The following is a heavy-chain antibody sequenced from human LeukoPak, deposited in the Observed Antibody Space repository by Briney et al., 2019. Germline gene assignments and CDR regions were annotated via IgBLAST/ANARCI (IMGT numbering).Heavy chain of an antibody. CDR1: GFTVSSNY. J-gene: IGHJ6*03. CDR3: ARFYYMDV. Sequence: GGSLRLSCAASGFTVSSNYMSWVRQAPGKGLEWVSVIYSGGSTYYADSVKGRFTISRDSPKNTLYLQMNSRRPEDTAVYYCARFYYMDVWGKGTTVTVSS. V-gene: IGHV3-66*02. CDR2: IYSGGST.